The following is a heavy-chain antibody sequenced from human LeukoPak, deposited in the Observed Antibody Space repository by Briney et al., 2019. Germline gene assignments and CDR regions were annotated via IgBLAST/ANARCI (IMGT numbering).Heavy chain of an antibody. D-gene: IGHD5-12*01. CDR1: GYIFTTYW. CDR3: ARLHPYNTGSYIGADY. J-gene: IGHJ4*02. V-gene: IGHV5-51*01. CDR2: VYPGDSDT. Sequence: GESLKISCKTSGYIFTTYWIGWVRQMPGKGLEWMAIVYPGDSDTRYSPSFRGQVTISADNSITTAYLQWSSLKTSDSAVYYCARLHPYNTGSYIGADYWGQGTLVSVSS.